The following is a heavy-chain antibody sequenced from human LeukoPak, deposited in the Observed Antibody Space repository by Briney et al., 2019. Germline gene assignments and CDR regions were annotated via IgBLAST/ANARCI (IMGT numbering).Heavy chain of an antibody. CDR2: INPNSGGT. V-gene: IGHV1-2*06. J-gene: IGHJ6*02. CDR1: GYTFTGYY. Sequence: ASVKVSCKASGYTFTGYYMHWVRQAPGQGLEWMGRINPNSGGTNYAQKFQGRVTMTRDTSISTAYMELSRLRSDDTAVYYCARGGSVPAAMPAYYYYGMDVWGQGTTVTVSS. CDR3: ARGGSVPAAMPAYYYYGMDV. D-gene: IGHD2-2*01.